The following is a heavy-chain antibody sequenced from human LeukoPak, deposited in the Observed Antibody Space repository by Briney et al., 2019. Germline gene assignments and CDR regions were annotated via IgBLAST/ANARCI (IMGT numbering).Heavy chain of an antibody. J-gene: IGHJ6*04. D-gene: IGHD3-10*02. CDR1: GFTFDDYA. CDR2: ISWNSGSI. Sequence: GGSLRLSCAASGFTFDDYAMHWVRQAPGKGLEWVSGISWNSGSIGYADSVKGRFTISRDNAKNSLYLQMNSLRAEDTAVYYCAELGITMIGGVRGKGTTVTISS. V-gene: IGHV3-9*01. CDR3: AELGITMIGGV.